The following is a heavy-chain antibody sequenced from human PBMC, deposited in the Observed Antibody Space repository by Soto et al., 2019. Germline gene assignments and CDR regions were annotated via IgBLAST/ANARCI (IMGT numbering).Heavy chain of an antibody. J-gene: IGHJ3*02. CDR2: ISGSGGST. V-gene: IGHV3-23*01. CDR1: GFTFSSYA. CDR3: AKDRGVRGRGLGDAFDI. D-gene: IGHD3-10*01. Sequence: GGSLRLSCAASGFTFSSYAMSWVRQAPGKGLEWVSAISGSGGSTYYADSVKSRFTISRDNSKNTLYLQMNSLRAEDTAVYYCAKDRGVRGRGLGDAFDIWGQGTMVTVSS.